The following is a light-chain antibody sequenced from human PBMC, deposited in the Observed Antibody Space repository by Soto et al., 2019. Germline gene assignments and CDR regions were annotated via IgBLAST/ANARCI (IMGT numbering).Light chain of an antibody. J-gene: IGLJ1*01. CDR1: SSNIGSNY. V-gene: IGLV1-47*02. Sequence: QSVLTQPPSASGTPGQRVTISCSGSSSNIGSNYVYWYQQLPGTAPKLLIYSNNQRPSGVPDRFSGSQSGTSASLAISGLRSEDEADYYCAAWDDSLSGFYVFGTGTKGTVL. CDR2: SNN. CDR3: AAWDDSLSGFYV.